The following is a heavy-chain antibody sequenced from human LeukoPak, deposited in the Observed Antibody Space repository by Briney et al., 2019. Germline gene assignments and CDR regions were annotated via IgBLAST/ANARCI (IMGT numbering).Heavy chain of an antibody. CDR3: ARASHDYGDYSHFDY. Sequence: SETLSLTCTVSGGSISSYYWSWIRQPPGKGLEWIGYIYYSGSTSYNPSLKSRVTISVDTSKKQFSLKLSSVTAADTAVYYCARASHDYGDYSHFDYWGQGTLVTVSS. CDR2: IYYSGST. J-gene: IGHJ4*02. V-gene: IGHV4-59*12. D-gene: IGHD4-17*01. CDR1: GGSISSYY.